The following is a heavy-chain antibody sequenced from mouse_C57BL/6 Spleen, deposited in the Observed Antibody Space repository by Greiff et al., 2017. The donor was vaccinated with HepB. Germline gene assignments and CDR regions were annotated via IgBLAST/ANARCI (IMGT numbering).Heavy chain of an antibody. CDR2: IDPSDSYT. CDR3: ARRDSYYYGSQY. CDR1: GYTFTSYW. Sequence: QVQLQHPGAELVKPGASVKLSCKASGYTFTSYWMQWVKQRPGQGLEWIGEIDPSDSYTNYNQKFKGKATLTVDTSSSTAYMQLSSLTSEDSAVYYCARRDSYYYGSQYWGQGTTLTVSS. V-gene: IGHV1-50*01. J-gene: IGHJ2*01. D-gene: IGHD1-1*01.